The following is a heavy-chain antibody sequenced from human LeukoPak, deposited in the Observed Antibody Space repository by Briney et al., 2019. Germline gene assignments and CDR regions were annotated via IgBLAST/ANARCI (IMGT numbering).Heavy chain of an antibody. CDR2: IYISGST. CDR3: ARTWQWLPFDY. J-gene: IGHJ4*02. Sequence: SETLCLTCTVSGGTISSYYWSWIRQPAGKGLEWIGRIYISGSTNYNPSLKSRVTMSVDTSKNQFSLKLSSVTAADTAVYYCARTWQWLPFDYWGQGTLVTVSS. CDR1: GGTISSYY. D-gene: IGHD6-19*01. V-gene: IGHV4-4*07.